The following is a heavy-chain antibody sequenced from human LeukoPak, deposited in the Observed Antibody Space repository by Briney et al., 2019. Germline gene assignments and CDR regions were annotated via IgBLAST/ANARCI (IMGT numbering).Heavy chain of an antibody. J-gene: IGHJ5*02. CDR1: GFTFSSYA. CDR3: ARDAPGYCSGGTCYNKWFDP. V-gene: IGHV3-30*04. D-gene: IGHD2-15*01. CDR2: ISYGGSNK. Sequence: PGGSLRLSCAASGFTFSSYAIHWVRQAPGKGLEWMAVISYGGSNKYYADSVKGRFTISRDNSKNTLYLQMNSLRPEDTAVYYCARDAPGYCSGGTCYNKWFDPWGQGTLVAVSS.